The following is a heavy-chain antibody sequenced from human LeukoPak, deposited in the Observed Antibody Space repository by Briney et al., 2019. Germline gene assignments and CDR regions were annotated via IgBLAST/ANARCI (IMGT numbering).Heavy chain of an antibody. D-gene: IGHD3-10*01. CDR1: GGTFSSYA. V-gene: IGHV1-69*04. Sequence: SVKVSCKASGGTFSSYAISWVRQAPGQGLEWMGRIIPILGIANYAQKFQGRVTITADKSTSTAYMELSSLRSEHPAVYYCARDARGHGSGSYPLFDYWGQGTLVTVSS. CDR3: ARDARGHGSGSYPLFDY. J-gene: IGHJ4*02. CDR2: IIPILGIA.